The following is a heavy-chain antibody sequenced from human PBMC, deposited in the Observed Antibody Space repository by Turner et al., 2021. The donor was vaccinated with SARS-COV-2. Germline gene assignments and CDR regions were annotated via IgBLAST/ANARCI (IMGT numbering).Heavy chain of an antibody. D-gene: IGHD5-18*01. CDR2: ISYDGSNK. CDR1: GFTFSSYG. V-gene: IGHV3-30*18. J-gene: IGHJ4*02. Sequence: QVQLVESGGGVVQPGRSLRLSCAASGFTFSSYGMHWVRQAPGKGLEGVAVISYDGSNKYYADSVKGRLTISRDNSKNTLYLQMNSLRAEDTAVYYCAKVGLGSYGPFDYWGQGTLVTVSS. CDR3: AKVGLGSYGPFDY.